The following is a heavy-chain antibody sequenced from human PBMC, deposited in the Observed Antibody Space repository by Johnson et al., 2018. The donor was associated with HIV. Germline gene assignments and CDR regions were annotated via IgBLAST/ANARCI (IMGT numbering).Heavy chain of an antibody. V-gene: IGHV3-7*03. D-gene: IGHD2-21*02. CDR1: GFTFSSYW. CDR2: IKQDGSEK. CDR3: AKDLGCGADCYQISITMTVGGAFDI. Sequence: VQLVESGGGLVQPGGSLRLSCAASGFTFSSYWMSWVRQAPGKGLEWVANIKQDGSEKYYADSVKGRFNISRTNSKNAPYLQMNSLRAEDTALYYCAKDLGCGADCYQISITMTVGGAFDIWGQGTMVTVSS. J-gene: IGHJ3*02.